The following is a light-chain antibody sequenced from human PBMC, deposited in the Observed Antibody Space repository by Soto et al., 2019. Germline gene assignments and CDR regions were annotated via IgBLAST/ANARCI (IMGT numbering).Light chain of an antibody. Sequence: QSVLTQPASVSGSPGQSITISCTGGSSDIGGCNYVSWFQQHPGKAPKLMIYEVTNRPSGVSNRFSGSKSGSTASLTISGLQAEDEADYYCSSYTSSNTLVFGTGTKVTVL. V-gene: IGLV2-14*01. CDR1: SSDIGGCNY. J-gene: IGLJ1*01. CDR3: SSYTSSNTLV. CDR2: EVT.